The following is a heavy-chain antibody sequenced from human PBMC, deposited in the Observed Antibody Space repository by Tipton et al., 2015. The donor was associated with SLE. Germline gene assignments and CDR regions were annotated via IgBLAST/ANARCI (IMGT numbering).Heavy chain of an antibody. CDR1: GPSINNAYY. Sequence: TLSLTCAVSGPSINNAYYWGWIRQPPGKGLEWIGNFYHSGITYYTPSLKTRVTISIDTSKNQSSRRRPSVTAADTALYYCTRGNVISWFGPWGRGTLVTVSS. V-gene: IGHV4-38-2*01. J-gene: IGHJ5*02. D-gene: IGHD4-23*01. CDR3: TRGNVISWFGP. CDR2: FYHSGIT.